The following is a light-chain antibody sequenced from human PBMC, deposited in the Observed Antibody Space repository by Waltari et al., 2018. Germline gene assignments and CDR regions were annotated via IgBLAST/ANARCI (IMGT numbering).Light chain of an antibody. CDR2: DVS. CDR3: SSYTTTNIVV. CDR1: SSDIGASTF. Sequence: QSALTQPASVSGSPGQAITISCTGSSSDIGASTFVSWYPQHPGKAPQLMIYDVSKRPSGVSNRFSGSKSGNTASLTIYGLQVEDEADYFCSSYTTTNIVVFGGGTELTVL. J-gene: IGLJ2*01. V-gene: IGLV2-14*03.